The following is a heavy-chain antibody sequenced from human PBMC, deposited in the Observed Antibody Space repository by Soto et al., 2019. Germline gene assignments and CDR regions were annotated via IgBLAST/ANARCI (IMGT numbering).Heavy chain of an antibody. V-gene: IGHV5-10-1*01. D-gene: IGHD1-1*01. J-gene: IGHJ6*02. CDR3: ASNKNWNYYYGMDV. Sequence: PGESLKISCKGSGYSSTSYWISWVRQMPGKGLEWMGRIDPSDSYTKYSPSFQGHVTISADKSITTAYLQWSSLKASDTAMYYCASNKNWNYYYGMDVWGQGTTVTVSS. CDR2: IDPSDSYT. CDR1: GYSSTSYW.